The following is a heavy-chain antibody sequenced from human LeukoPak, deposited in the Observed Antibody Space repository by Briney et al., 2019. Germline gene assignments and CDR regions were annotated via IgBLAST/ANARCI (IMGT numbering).Heavy chain of an antibody. CDR3: ARGSLYDFWSGYYWFDP. D-gene: IGHD3-3*01. Sequence: SETLSLTCTVYGGSISSYYWSWIRHPPGKGLEWIGYIYYSGSTNYNPSLKSRVTISVDTSKNQFSLKLSSVTAADTAVYYCARGSLYDFWSGYYWFDPWGQGTLVTVSS. CDR1: GGSISSYY. J-gene: IGHJ5*02. CDR2: IYYSGST. V-gene: IGHV4-59*01.